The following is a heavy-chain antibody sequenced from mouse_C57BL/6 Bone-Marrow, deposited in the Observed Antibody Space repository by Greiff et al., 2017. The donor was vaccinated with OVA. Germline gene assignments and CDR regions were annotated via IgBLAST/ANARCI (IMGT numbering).Heavy chain of an antibody. J-gene: IGHJ3*01. CDR2: ISSGGSYT. Sequence: EVKLMESGGDLVKPGGSLKLSCAASGFTFSSYGMSWVRQTPDKRLEWVATISSGGSYTYYPDSVKGRVTISRDNAKSTLYLQMSSLKSEDTAMYYCAIYYSNYSWFAYWGPGTLVTVSA. V-gene: IGHV5-6*01. CDR3: AIYYSNYSWFAY. D-gene: IGHD2-5*01. CDR1: GFTFSSYG.